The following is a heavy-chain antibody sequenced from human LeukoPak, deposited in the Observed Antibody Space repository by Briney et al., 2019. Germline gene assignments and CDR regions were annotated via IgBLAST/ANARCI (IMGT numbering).Heavy chain of an antibody. V-gene: IGHV4-59*08. D-gene: IGHD2-2*01. J-gene: IGHJ4*02. CDR2: IYYSGST. CDR3: ARHVYCSSTSCYYYFDF. CDR1: GGSISSYY. Sequence: SETLSLTCTVSGGSISSYYWSWIRQPPGKGLERSGYIYYSGSTNYNPSLQSRVTISLDPSKHQFSLKLSSVTAADTAVYYCARHVYCSSTSCYYYFDFWGQGTLVTVSS.